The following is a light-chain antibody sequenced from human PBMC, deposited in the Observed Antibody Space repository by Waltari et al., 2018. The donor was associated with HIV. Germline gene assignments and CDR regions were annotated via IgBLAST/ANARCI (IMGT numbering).Light chain of an antibody. CDR3: QQYDNLPNT. CDR1: QDIRNY. J-gene: IGKJ2*01. CDR2: DAS. V-gene: IGKV1-33*01. Sequence: DIHLTHTPSSLSASVGDRVTITCQPIQDIRNYLNWYQQKPGKAPKLLIHDASIWETGVPTRFSGSGAGTDFTFTISSLQPEDIATYYCQQYDNLPNTFGQGTKLEIK.